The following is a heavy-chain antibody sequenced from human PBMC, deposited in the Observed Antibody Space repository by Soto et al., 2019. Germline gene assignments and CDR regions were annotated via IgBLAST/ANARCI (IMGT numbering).Heavy chain of an antibody. J-gene: IGHJ6*03. CDR3: ARHSYYYGSGSYYTDREAHNYYYYYMDV. D-gene: IGHD3-10*01. Sequence: SETLSLTCTVSGGSISSYYWSWIRQPPGKGLEWIGYIYYSGSTNYNPSLKSRVTISVDTSKNQFSLKLSSVTAADTAVYYCARHSYYYGSGSYYTDREAHNYYYYYMDVWGKGTTVTVSS. CDR1: GGSISSYY. CDR2: IYYSGST. V-gene: IGHV4-59*08.